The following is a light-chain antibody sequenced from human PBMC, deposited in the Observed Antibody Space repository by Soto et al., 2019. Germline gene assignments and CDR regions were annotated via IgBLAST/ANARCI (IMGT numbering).Light chain of an antibody. CDR2: GAS. Sequence: EIVLTQSPDTLSLSPGERVTLSCRATQSVPKSYLAWFQQKPGQAPRLLIHGASYRATGTPDRCSGSGSGTDFTLTISRLEPEDFAVYYCQQYGATPGTFGQGTKLDIK. J-gene: IGKJ1*01. V-gene: IGKV3-20*01. CDR3: QQYGATPGT. CDR1: QSVPKSY.